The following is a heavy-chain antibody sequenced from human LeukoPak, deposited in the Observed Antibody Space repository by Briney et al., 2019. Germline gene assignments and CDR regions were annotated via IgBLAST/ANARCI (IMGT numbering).Heavy chain of an antibody. CDR2: IYPGDSDT. CDR3: ARRYYYGSGSYSTFDY. CDR1: GYSFTSYW. V-gene: IGHV5-51*01. J-gene: IGHJ4*02. Sequence: GESLKISCKGSGYSFTSYWIGWVRQMPGKGLEWMGIIYPGDSDTRYSPSFQGQVTISADKSISTAYLQWSSLKASATAMYYCARRYYYGSGSYSTFDYWGQGTLVTVSS. D-gene: IGHD3-10*01.